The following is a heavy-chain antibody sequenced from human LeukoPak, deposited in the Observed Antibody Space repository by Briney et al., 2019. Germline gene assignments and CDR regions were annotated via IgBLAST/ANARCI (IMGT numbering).Heavy chain of an antibody. Sequence: GESLKISCKGSGYIFANYWIAWVRQMPGKGLEWMGTIFPGDSEIRYSSSFQGQVTISADKSISTAYLQWSSLKASDTAMYYCARRRVYYDSSGYLYYFDYWGQGTLVTVSS. CDR2: IFPGDSEI. D-gene: IGHD3-22*01. CDR1: GYIFANYW. V-gene: IGHV5-51*01. J-gene: IGHJ4*02. CDR3: ARRRVYYDSSGYLYYFDY.